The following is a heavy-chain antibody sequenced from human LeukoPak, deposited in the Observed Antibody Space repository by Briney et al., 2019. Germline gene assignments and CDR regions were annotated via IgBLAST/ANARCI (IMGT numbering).Heavy chain of an antibody. V-gene: IGHV4-61*02. CDR3: ARSSPVNYYGSGSYNSYYYYYYMDV. Sequence: SETLSLTCTVSGGSISSGSYYWSWIRQPAGKGLEWIGRIYTSGSTHYNPSLKSRVTISVDTSKNQFSLKLSSVTAADTAVYYCARSSPVNYYGSGSYNSYYYYYYMDVWGKGTTVTISS. J-gene: IGHJ6*03. D-gene: IGHD3-10*01. CDR2: IYTSGST. CDR1: GGSISSGSYY.